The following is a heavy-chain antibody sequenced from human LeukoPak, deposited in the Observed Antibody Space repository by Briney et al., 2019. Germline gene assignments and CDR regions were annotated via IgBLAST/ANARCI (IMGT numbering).Heavy chain of an antibody. J-gene: IGHJ5*02. CDR2: IKEDGSEK. Sequence: GGSLRLSCAASGFTFSAYWMSWVRQAPGKGLEWLANIKEDGSEKYYVDSVKGRFTISRDNAKSSLYLQMNSLRAEDTAVYYCARDSPKLELLGSGWFDPWGQGTLVTVSS. V-gene: IGHV3-7*01. CDR3: ARDSPKLELLGSGWFDP. CDR1: GFTFSAYW. D-gene: IGHD1-7*01.